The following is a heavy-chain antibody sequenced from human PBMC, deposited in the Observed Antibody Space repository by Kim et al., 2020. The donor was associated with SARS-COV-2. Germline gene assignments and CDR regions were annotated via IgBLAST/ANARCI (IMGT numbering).Heavy chain of an antibody. CDR2: ISYDGSNK. D-gene: IGHD6-13*01. V-gene: IGHV3-30*18. CDR3: AKAPWSSSWYSYSSFPDY. CDR1: GFTFSSYG. J-gene: IGHJ4*02. Sequence: GGSLRLSCAASGFTFSSYGMHWVRQAPGKGLEWVAVISYDGSNKYYADSVKGRFTISRDNSKNTLYLQMNSLRAEDTAVYYCAKAPWSSSWYSYSSFPDYWGQGTLVTVSS.